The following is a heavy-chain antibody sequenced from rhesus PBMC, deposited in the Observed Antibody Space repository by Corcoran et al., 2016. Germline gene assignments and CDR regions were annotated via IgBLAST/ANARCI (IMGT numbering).Heavy chain of an antibody. V-gene: IGHV4-147*01. Sequence: QVQLQESGPGLVKASETLSLTCAVSGGSLNNFYWSWSRQAPGKGLEWIGRLDSSGSPNTHPSLKSRVPISVDTSKNQFSLKLSSVTAADTAVYYCARRSGVRGGYFDSWGQGVLVTVSS. CDR1: GGSLNNFY. CDR2: LDSSGSP. J-gene: IGHJ4*01. CDR3: ARRSGVRGGYFDS. D-gene: IGHD3-22*01.